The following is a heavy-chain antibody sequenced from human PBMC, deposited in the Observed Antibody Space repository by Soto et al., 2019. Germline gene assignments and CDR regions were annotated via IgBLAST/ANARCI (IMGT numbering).Heavy chain of an antibody. CDR2: IKSKTDGGTA. CDR1: GFSFSNAW. V-gene: IGHV3-15*01. D-gene: IGHD3-3*01. J-gene: IGHJ4*02. Sequence: GGSLRLSCAASGFSFSNAWMSWVRQLPGKGLEWVGHIKSKTDGGTADYAAPVKGRFTISRDDSKNTLYLQMSSLKTEDTAVYYCTTDADTIFGVVITGDYFDYWGPGTLVTVSS. CDR3: TTDADTIFGVVITGDYFDY.